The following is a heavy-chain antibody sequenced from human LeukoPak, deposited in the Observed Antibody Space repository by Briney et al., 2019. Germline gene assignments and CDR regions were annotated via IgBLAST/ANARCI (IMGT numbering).Heavy chain of an antibody. CDR2: INPNSGGT. CDR3: ARVADFYGMDV. Sequence: GASVKVSCKASGYTFTSYYMHWVRQAPGQGLEWMGIINPNSGGTNYAQKFQGWVTMTRDTSISTAYMELSRLRPDDTAVYYCARVADFYGMDVWGQGTTVTVSS. V-gene: IGHV1-2*04. J-gene: IGHJ6*02. CDR1: GYTFTSYY.